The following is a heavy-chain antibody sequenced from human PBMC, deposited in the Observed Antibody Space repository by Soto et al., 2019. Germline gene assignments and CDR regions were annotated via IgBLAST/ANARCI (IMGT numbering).Heavy chain of an antibody. CDR1: GYPFTGYY. Sequence: GSVKVSFKAYGYPFTGYYMHLVRQAPGQGLEWMGWINPNSGATKYAQKFQGRVTLSRYTSIRTAYMDLSGLRSDDTAVYYCARGGGTILAPLPWGQGTLVTAPQ. D-gene: IGHD3-3*01. V-gene: IGHV1-2*02. CDR3: ARGGGTILAPLP. CDR2: INPNSGAT. J-gene: IGHJ5*02.